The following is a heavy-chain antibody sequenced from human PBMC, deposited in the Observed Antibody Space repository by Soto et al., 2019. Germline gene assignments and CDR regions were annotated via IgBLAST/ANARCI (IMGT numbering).Heavy chain of an antibody. V-gene: IGHV3-49*03. CDR2: IRSKAYGGTT. CDR1: GFTFGDYA. J-gene: IGHJ4*02. Sequence: GGSLRLSCTASGFTFGDYAMSWFRQAPGKGLEWVGFIRSKAYGGTTEYAASVKGRFTISRDDSTSIAYLQVNSLKTEDTAVYYCTRAVYGSGSYSFDYWGQGTQVTVS. CDR3: TRAVYGSGSYSFDY. D-gene: IGHD3-10*01.